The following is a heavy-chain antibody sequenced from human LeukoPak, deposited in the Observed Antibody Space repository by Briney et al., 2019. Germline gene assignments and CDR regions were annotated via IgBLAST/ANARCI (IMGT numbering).Heavy chain of an antibody. CDR2: INPNSGGT. D-gene: IGHD3-9*01. Sequence: ASVKVSCKTSGGTFSNYTISWVRQAPGQGLEWMGWINPNSGGTNYAQKFQGRVTMTRDTSISTAYMELSRLRSDDTAVYYCARASVLRYFDWLTDAFDIWGQGTMVTVSS. CDR1: GGTFSNYT. V-gene: IGHV1-2*02. CDR3: ARASVLRYFDWLTDAFDI. J-gene: IGHJ3*02.